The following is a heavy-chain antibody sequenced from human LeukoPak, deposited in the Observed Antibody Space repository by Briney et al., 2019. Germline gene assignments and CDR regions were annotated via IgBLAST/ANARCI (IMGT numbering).Heavy chain of an antibody. CDR2: IFSGGST. J-gene: IGHJ3*02. CDR1: GFTVSSIH. Sequence: QSGGSLRLSCAASGFTVSSIHMSWVRQAPGKGLEWVSVIFSGGSTYYTDSVKGRFTISRDNSKNTLYLQMNSLRAEDTAIYYCARAQTRAFDIWGQGTMVTLSS. CDR3: ARAQTRAFDI. V-gene: IGHV3-53*01.